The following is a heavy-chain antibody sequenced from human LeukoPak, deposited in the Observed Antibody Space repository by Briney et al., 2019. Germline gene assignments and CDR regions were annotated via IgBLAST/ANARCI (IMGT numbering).Heavy chain of an antibody. Sequence: GESLKISCKGSGYSFTSYWISWVRQMPGKGLEWMGRIDPSDSYTNYSPSFQGQVTISADQSISTAYLQWSSLKASDTAMYYCARTFGESPLNYYYGMDVWGQGTTVTVSS. CDR1: GYSFTSYW. CDR3: ARTFGESPLNYYYGMDV. V-gene: IGHV5-10-1*04. D-gene: IGHD3-10*01. CDR2: IDPSDSYT. J-gene: IGHJ6*02.